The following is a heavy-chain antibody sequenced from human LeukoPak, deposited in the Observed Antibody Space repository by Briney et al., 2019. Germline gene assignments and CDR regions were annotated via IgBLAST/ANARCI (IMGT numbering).Heavy chain of an antibody. CDR1: GYTFTSYY. CDR2: INPSGGST. V-gene: IGHV1-46*01. Sequence: ASVKVSCKASGYTFTSYYMHWVRQAPGQGLEWMGIINPSGGSTSYAQKFQGRVTMTRDMSTRTVYMEMRSLRSEDTAVYYCARDGGTTVTPRGSFDIWGQGTMVSVSS. D-gene: IGHD4-17*01. J-gene: IGHJ3*02. CDR3: ARDGGTTVTPRGSFDI.